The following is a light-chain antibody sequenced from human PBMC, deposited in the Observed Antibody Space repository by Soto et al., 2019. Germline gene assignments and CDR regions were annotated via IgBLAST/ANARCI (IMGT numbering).Light chain of an antibody. J-gene: IGLJ2*01. CDR2: VNSDGSH. CDR3: QTWGTGTVI. CDR1: SGYSSYA. Sequence: QPVLTQSPSASASLGASVNLTCTLSSGYSSYAIAWHQQQPEKGPRYLKKVNSDGSHHTGDGVPDRFSASSSGAERYLTISSLQAEDEADYYCQTWGTGTVIFGGGTKLTVL. V-gene: IGLV4-69*01.